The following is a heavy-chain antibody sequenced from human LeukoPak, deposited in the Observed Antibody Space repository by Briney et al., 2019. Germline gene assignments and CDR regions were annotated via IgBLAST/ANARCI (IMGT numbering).Heavy chain of an antibody. D-gene: IGHD2-21*01. V-gene: IGHV3-11*03. J-gene: IGHJ5*02. CDR1: GFTFTDYY. CDR2: LSTSTTSI. Sequence: PGGSLRLSCAASGFTFTDYYMSWIRQAPGKGLEWVSYLSTSTTSINYADSVRGRFTISRDNAKNSLYLQMNSLRAEDTAVYYCARSPDVVETWFDLWGQGTLVTVSS. CDR3: ARSPDVVETWFDL.